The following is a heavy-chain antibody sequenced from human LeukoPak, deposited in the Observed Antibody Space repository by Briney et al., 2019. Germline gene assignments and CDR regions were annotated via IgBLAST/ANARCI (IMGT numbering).Heavy chain of an antibody. J-gene: IGHJ4*02. CDR1: GFTFSSYE. V-gene: IGHV3-48*03. CDR2: FSSSGGTI. D-gene: IGHD3-3*01. CDR3: AGYDFWSGYHTFDY. Sequence: GGSLRLSCAASGFTFSSYEMNWVHQAPGRGRSGVYYFSSSGGTIYYADSVKGRFTISRDNAKNSLYLQMNSLRAEDTAVYYCAGYDFWSGYHTFDYWGQGTLVTVSS.